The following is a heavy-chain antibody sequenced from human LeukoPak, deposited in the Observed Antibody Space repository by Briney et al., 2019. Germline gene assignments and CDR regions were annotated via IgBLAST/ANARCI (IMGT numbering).Heavy chain of an antibody. CDR2: IHYSGST. J-gene: IGHJ6*02. D-gene: IGHD6-19*01. CDR3: ARGSQQWLDYYYYYGMDV. V-gene: IGHV4-59*01. CDR1: GGSISSFY. Sequence: SETLSLTCTVSGGSISSFYWNWIRQSPGKGLEWIGYIHYSGSTNYNPSLKSRVTLSLDAFNNEVSLKLSSVTAADTAVYYCARGSQQWLDYYYYYGMDVWGQGTTVTVSS.